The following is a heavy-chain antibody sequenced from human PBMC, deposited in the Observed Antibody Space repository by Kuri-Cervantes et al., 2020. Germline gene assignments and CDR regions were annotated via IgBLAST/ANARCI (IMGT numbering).Heavy chain of an antibody. V-gene: IGHV3-21*01. Sequence: GGSLRLSCAVSGFNFSSYSLNWARQAPGKGLERVSSISSRSSSIYYADSVRGRFTISRDNSKNTVYLQMTGLSVDDTAVYYCVEDSRGVFAFDVWGHGTMVTVSS. J-gene: IGHJ3*01. CDR3: VEDSRGVFAFDV. D-gene: IGHD2-2*01. CDR2: ISSRSSSI. CDR1: GFNFSSYS.